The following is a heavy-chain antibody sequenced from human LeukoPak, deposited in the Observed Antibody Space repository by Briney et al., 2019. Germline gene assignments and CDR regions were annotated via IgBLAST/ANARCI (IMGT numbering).Heavy chain of an antibody. J-gene: IGHJ4*02. CDR1: GLTFSSYW. V-gene: IGHV3-74*01. CDR3: ARGRVRPDY. D-gene: IGHD6-6*01. Sequence: GGSLRLSXAASGLTFSSYWMHWVSQAPGKGLVWVSRINSDGGSTSYADSVKGRFTISRDNAKNTLYLQMNSLRAEDTAVYYCARGRVRPDYWGQGTLVTVSS. CDR2: INSDGGST.